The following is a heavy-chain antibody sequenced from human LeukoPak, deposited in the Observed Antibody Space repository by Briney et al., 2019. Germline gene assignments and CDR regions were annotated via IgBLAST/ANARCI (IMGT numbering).Heavy chain of an antibody. V-gene: IGHV4-34*01. CDR1: GGSFSGYY. CDR2: INHSGST. CDR3: ARGLRWPIRA. Sequence: SETLSLTCAVYGGSFSGYYWSWIRQPPGKGLEWIGEINHSGSTNYNPSLKSRVTISVDTSKNQFSPKLSSVTAADTAVYYCARGLRWPIRAWGQGTLVTVSS. J-gene: IGHJ4*02. D-gene: IGHD3-10*01.